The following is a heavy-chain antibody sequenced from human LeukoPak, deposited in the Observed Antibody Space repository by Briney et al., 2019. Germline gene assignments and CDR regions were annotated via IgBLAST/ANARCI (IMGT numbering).Heavy chain of an antibody. D-gene: IGHD2-15*01. V-gene: IGHV5-51*01. CDR2: ICPGDSDT. Sequence: GESLKISCKGSGYSFTSYWIGWVRQMPGKGLEWMGIICPGDSDTRYSPSFQGQVTISADKSISTAYLQWSSLKASDTAMYYCARLLGYCSGGSCYLHYWGQGTLVTVSS. CDR1: GYSFTSYW. J-gene: IGHJ4*02. CDR3: ARLLGYCSGGSCYLHY.